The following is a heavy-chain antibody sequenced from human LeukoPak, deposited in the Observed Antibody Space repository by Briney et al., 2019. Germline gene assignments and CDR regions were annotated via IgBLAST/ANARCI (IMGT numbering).Heavy chain of an antibody. D-gene: IGHD4-17*01. CDR3: ARERGYGDCYFDY. CDR2: IYYSGST. V-gene: IGHV4-31*03. Sequence: SETLSLTCTVSGGSISSGGYYWSWIRQHAGKGLEWIGYIYYSGSTYYNPSLKSRVTISVDTSKNQFSLKLSSVTAADTAVYYCARERGYGDCYFDYWGQGTLVTVSS. J-gene: IGHJ4*02. CDR1: GGSISSGGYY.